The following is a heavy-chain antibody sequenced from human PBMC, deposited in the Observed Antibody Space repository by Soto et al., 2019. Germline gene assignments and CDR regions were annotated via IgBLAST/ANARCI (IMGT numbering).Heavy chain of an antibody. Sequence: GESLKISCKGSGYSFTSYWIGWVRQMPGKGLEWMGIIYPGDSDTRYSPSFQGQVTISADKSISTAYLQWSSLKASDTAMYYCARQALHCGGDCYTSGYYYYYGMDVWGQGTTVTSP. J-gene: IGHJ6*02. V-gene: IGHV5-51*01. CDR1: GYSFTSYW. CDR3: ARQALHCGGDCYTSGYYYYYGMDV. CDR2: IYPGDSDT. D-gene: IGHD2-21*02.